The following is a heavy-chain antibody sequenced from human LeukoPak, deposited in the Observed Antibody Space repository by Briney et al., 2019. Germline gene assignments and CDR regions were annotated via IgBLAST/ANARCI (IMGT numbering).Heavy chain of an antibody. V-gene: IGHV5-51*01. Sequence: GESLKISCKGSGYSFTSYWIGWVRQMPGKGLEWMGIIYPGDSDTRYSPSFQGQVTISADKSISTAYLQWSSLKASDTAMYYCARPYYDSSGYYYKVLDAFDIWGQGTMVTVSS. CDR2: IYPGDSDT. CDR1: GYSFTSYW. J-gene: IGHJ3*02. CDR3: ARPYYDSSGYYYKVLDAFDI. D-gene: IGHD3-22*01.